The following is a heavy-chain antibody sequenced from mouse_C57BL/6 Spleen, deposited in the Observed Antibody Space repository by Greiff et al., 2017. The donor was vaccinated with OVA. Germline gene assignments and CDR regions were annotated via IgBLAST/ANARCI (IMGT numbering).Heavy chain of an antibody. Sequence: VQLVESGGGLVKPGGSLKLSCAASGFTFSSYAMSWVRQTPEKRLEWVATISDGGSYTYYPDNLKGRFTISRDNAKNNLYLQMSHLKSEDTAMYYCARDYGSSSYYAMDYWGQGTSVTVSS. CDR2: ISDGGSYT. J-gene: IGHJ4*01. D-gene: IGHD1-1*01. V-gene: IGHV5-4*01. CDR3: ARDYGSSSYYAMDY. CDR1: GFTFSSYA.